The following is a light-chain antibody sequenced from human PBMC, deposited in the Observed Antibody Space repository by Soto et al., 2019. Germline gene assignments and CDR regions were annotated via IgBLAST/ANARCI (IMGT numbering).Light chain of an antibody. V-gene: IGLV2-14*01. Sequence: QSVLTQPASVSGSPGQSITISCTGTSSDVGAYNYVSWYQQYPGKAPKLMIYGVTTRPSGVSNRFSGSKTGNTASLTISGLQAEDEADYYCFSHRGGDSHVFGTGTKVTVL. CDR1: SSDVGAYNY. CDR2: GVT. CDR3: FSHRGGDSHV. J-gene: IGLJ1*01.